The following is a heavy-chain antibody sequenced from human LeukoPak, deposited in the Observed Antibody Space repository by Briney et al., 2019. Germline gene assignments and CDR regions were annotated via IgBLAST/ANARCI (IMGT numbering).Heavy chain of an antibody. CDR2: ISGSGGST. CDR3: LAPARGYSDEGHY. Sequence: RGSLRLSCAASGFTFSSYAMSWVRQAPGKGLEWVSAISGSGGSTYYADSVKGRFTISRDNAKNSLYLQMNSLRAEDTAVYYCLAPARGYSDEGHYWGQGTLVTVSS. CDR1: GFTFSSYA. J-gene: IGHJ4*02. D-gene: IGHD5-18*01. V-gene: IGHV3-23*01.